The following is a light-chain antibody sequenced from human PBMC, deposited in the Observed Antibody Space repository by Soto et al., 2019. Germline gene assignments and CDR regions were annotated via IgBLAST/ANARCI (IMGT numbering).Light chain of an antibody. CDR1: QGIRHD. V-gene: IGKV1-6*01. CDR2: AAS. Sequence: AIQMTQSPSSLSASVGDSVTITCRASQGIRHDLGWYQQKPGKAPKLLIYAASTLESGVPSRFSGSGSGTEFTLTISSXXXXXXXXXXCXQDYDYPRMFGQGTKVXI. J-gene: IGKJ1*01. CDR3: XQDYDYPRM.